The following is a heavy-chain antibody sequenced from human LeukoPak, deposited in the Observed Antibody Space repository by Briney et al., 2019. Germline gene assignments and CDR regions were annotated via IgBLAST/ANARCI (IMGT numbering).Heavy chain of an antibody. D-gene: IGHD5/OR15-5a*01. CDR2: IYPGDSDT. V-gene: IGHV5-51*01. J-gene: IGHJ3*02. CDR3: ARGRVWSTASPRSFDI. Sequence: GESLKISCKGSGYSFTNYWIGWVRQMPGKGLEWMGIIYPGDSDTRYSPSFQGQVTISGDKSISTAFLQWSSLKASDTAMYYCARGRVWSTASPRSFDIWSQGTMVTVSS. CDR1: GYSFTNYW.